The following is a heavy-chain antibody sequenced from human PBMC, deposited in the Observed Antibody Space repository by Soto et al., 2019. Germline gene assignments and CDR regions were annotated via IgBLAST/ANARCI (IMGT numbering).Heavy chain of an antibody. D-gene: IGHD6-19*01. CDR3: ARGEHGMAVANFHS. CDR1: GDSVSRNTAA. V-gene: IGHV6-1*01. CDR2: TYYRSKWYF. J-gene: IGHJ4*02. Sequence: SQTLSLTCAISGDSVSRNTAAWNWIRRSPSRGLEWLGRTYYRSKWYFDYAVSLKSRITLNPDTSRNQFSLQLSSVTPEDTAVYYCARGEHGMAVANFHSWGQGTLVTVST.